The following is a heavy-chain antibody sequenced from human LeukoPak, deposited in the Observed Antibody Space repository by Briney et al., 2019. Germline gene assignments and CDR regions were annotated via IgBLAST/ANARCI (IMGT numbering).Heavy chain of an antibody. Sequence: GGSLRLSCAASGVSFSTYEMYWVRQGPGQGLEWISYISINGMAIYYSDSLMGRLTISTDNAQNSLYLQMNSLRAEDTAVYYCAGLWSFDYWVRGTLVFVCS. V-gene: IGHV3-48*03. CDR2: ISINGMAI. D-gene: IGHD2-21*01. J-gene: IGHJ4*02. CDR1: GVSFSTYE. CDR3: AGLWSFDY.